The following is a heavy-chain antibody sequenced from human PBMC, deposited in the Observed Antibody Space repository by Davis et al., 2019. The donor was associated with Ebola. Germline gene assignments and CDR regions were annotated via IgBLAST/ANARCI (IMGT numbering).Heavy chain of an antibody. Sequence: PGGSLRLSCAASGFSFSAYGMSWVRQAPGKGLEWVSSISDSRGTTKYADSVKGRFAISRDNSDNTLYLQMNSLTVDDSGIYYCAKDHGQQLPLCWFDPRGQGTLVTVS. J-gene: IGHJ5*02. CDR1: GFSFSAYG. D-gene: IGHD6-13*01. CDR2: ISDSRGTT. V-gene: IGHV3-23*01. CDR3: AKDHGQQLPLCWFDP.